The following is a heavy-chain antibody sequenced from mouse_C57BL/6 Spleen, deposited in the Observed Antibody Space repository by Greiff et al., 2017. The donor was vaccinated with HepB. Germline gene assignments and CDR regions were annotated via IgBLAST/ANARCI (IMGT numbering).Heavy chain of an antibody. CDR1: GYTFTSYW. CDR2: IDPSDSYT. CDR3: ARGGAY. Sequence: VQLQQSGAELVMPGASVKLSCKASGYTFTSYWMHWVKQRPGHGLEWIGEIDPSDSYTNYNQKFKGQSTLTVDKSSSTAYMQLSSLTSEDSAVYYCARGGAYWGQGTLVTVSA. J-gene: IGHJ3*01. V-gene: IGHV1-69*01.